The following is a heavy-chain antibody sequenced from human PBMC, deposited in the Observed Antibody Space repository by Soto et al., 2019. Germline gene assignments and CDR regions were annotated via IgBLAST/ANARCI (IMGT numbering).Heavy chain of an antibody. CDR3: GSVFEY. V-gene: IGHV3-74*01. CDR2: INNDGSDT. J-gene: IGHJ4*02. CDR1: RFTFSDFW. Sequence: GGSLTVSCVACRFTFSDFWLHWARQAPGKGLVWVARINNDGSDTSYADSVKGRFTMSRDNAKNMVYLQMNSLGVEDTAVYYCGSVFEYWGQGAQVTVSS.